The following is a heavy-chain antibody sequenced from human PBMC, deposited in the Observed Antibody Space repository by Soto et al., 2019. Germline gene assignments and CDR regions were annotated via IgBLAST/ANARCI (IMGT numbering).Heavy chain of an antibody. CDR3: ARDRNDFYYFDY. CDR1: GFSVSSNY. CDR2: IYSDGST. D-gene: IGHD1-1*01. V-gene: IGHV3-66*01. J-gene: IGHJ4*02. Sequence: GGSLRLSCAASGFSVSSNYMSWVRQAPGKGLEWVSVIYSDGSTYYADSVKGRFTISRDNSKNTLYLQMNSLRAEDTAVYYCARDRNDFYYFDYWGRGTLVTVSS.